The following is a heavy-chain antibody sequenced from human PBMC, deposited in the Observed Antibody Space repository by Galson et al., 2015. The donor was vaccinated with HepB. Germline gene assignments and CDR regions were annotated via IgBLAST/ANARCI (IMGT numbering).Heavy chain of an antibody. CDR2: INHSGST. J-gene: IGHJ2*01. D-gene: IGHD6-19*01. CDR3: ARGHPGYSSGWYMNWYFDL. V-gene: IGHV4-34*01. CDR1: GGSFSGYY. Sequence: SETLSLTCAVYGGSFSGYYWSWIRQPPGKGLEWIGEINHSGSTNYNPSLKSRVTISVDTSKNQFSLKLSSVTAADTAVYYCARGHPGYSSGWYMNWYFDLWGRGTLVTVSS.